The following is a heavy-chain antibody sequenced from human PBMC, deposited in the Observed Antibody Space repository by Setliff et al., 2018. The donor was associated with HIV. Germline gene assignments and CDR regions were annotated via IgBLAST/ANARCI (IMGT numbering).Heavy chain of an antibody. V-gene: IGHV3-9*01. Sequence: YDMHWVRQAPGKGLEWVSTISWFGRDIYYADSVRGRFTFSRDRAKNSLHLQMNSLKLEDTATYFCVKDASVSATNFYYFDVWGKGTTVTVSS. CDR1: YD. CDR2: ISWFGRDI. CDR3: VKDASVSATNFYYFDV. J-gene: IGHJ6*03.